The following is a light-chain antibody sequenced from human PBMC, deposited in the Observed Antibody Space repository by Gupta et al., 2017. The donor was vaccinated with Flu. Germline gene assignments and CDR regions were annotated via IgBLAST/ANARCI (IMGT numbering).Light chain of an antibody. CDR3: KQYGRAPLT. CDR2: AAS. V-gene: IGKV3-20*01. J-gene: IGKJ4*02. CDR1: QRRSDTY. Sequence: GTPSRTPSNTANLCWRGSQRRSDTYLAWYHQKPGQAPRLLISAASNRATEIPDRFSGSGSGTDLRLKISRLETEDVGLYYCKQYGRAPLTFGEGTKVE.